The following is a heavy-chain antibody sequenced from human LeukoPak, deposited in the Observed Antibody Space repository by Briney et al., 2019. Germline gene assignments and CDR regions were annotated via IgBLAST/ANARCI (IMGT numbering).Heavy chain of an antibody. V-gene: IGHV3-23*01. CDR3: AKDDIVVVPAALDY. J-gene: IGHJ4*02. CDR1: GFTLSSYA. Sequence: GGSLRLSCAASGFTLSSYAMSWVRQAPGKGLEWVSAISGSGGSTYYADSVKGRFTISRDNSKNTLYLQMNSLRAEDTAVYYCAKDDIVVVPAALDYWGQGTLVTVSS. CDR2: ISGSGGST. D-gene: IGHD2-2*01.